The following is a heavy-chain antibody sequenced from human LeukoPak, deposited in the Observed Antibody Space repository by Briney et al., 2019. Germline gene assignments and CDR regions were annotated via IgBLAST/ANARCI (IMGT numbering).Heavy chain of an antibody. V-gene: IGHV4-59*01. CDR1: GGSISSYY. CDR2: IYYSGST. D-gene: IGHD4-17*01. J-gene: IGHJ1*01. CDR3: ATDYAPPVRH. Sequence: SETLSLTCTVSGGSISSYYWSWIRQPPGKGLEWIGYIYYSGSTNYNPSLKSRVTISVDTSKNQFSLKLSSVAAADTAVYYCATDYAPPVRHWGQGTLVTVSS.